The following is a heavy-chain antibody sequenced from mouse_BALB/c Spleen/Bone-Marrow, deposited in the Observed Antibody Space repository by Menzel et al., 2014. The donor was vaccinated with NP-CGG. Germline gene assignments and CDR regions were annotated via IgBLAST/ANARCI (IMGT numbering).Heavy chain of an antibody. Sequence: VQLQQSGAELARPGASVKMSCRASGYTFTTYTMHWVKQRPGQGLEWIGYINPSSGYTYYNQKFKDKATLTADKSSSAAYPRLSSLTSEDSAVYYCARVYGNYDAMDYWGQGTSVTVSS. D-gene: IGHD2-1*01. CDR2: INPSSGYT. CDR3: ARVYGNYDAMDY. V-gene: IGHV1-4*01. CDR1: GYTFTTYT. J-gene: IGHJ4*01.